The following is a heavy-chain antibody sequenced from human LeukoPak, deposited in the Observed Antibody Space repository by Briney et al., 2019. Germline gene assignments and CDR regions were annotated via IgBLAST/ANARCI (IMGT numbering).Heavy chain of an antibody. J-gene: IGHJ3*02. CDR3: AKDQSAVPAAISAFEI. V-gene: IGHV3-30*02. CDR2: IRYDGSNK. D-gene: IGHD2-2*02. Sequence: GGSLRLSCAASGFTFSSYGMHWVRQAPGKGLEWVAFIRYDGSNKYYADSVKGRFTISRDNSKNTLYLQMNSLRAEDTAVYYCAKDQSAVPAAISAFEIWGQGTMVTVSS. CDR1: GFTFSSYG.